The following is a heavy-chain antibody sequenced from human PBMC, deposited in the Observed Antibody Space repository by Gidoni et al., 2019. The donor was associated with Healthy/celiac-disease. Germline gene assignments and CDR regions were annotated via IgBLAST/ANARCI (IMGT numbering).Heavy chain of an antibody. V-gene: IGHV1-18*01. CDR1: GYTFTSYG. Sequence: QVPLAQSGAEVKKPGASVTVSCKASGYTFTSYGISWVRQGPGQGLEWLGWISAYNGNTNYAQKLQGRGTITTDTSTSTAYRVLRSLRSDDTAVYYCAYDFWSGGENWGQGTLVTVSS. CDR3: AYDFWSGGEN. D-gene: IGHD3-3*01. J-gene: IGHJ4*02. CDR2: ISAYNGNT.